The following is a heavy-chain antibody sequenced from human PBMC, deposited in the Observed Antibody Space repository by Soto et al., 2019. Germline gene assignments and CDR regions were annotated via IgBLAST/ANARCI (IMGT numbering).Heavy chain of an antibody. Sequence: EVQLVESGGGLVQPGGSLRLSCVASVFTFNDYGMTWFRQAPGKGLEWVSYLSGDSFSMYYADSVKGRFTISRDNAKNSLFLQMNSLRAEDTAVYYCARDCSTTSCYVDYWGQGTLVTVSS. V-gene: IGHV3-48*01. D-gene: IGHD2-2*01. CDR1: VFTFNDYG. J-gene: IGHJ4*02. CDR2: LSGDSFSM. CDR3: ARDCSTTSCYVDY.